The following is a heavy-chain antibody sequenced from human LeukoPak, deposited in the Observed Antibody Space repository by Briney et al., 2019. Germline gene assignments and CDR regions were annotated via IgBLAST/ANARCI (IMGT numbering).Heavy chain of an antibody. CDR1: GFTFSSYW. CDR2: IKQDGSEK. V-gene: IGHV3-7*01. CDR3: ARFYCSSTSCLEDY. D-gene: IGHD2-2*01. J-gene: IGHJ4*02. Sequence: GGSLRLSCEASGFTFSSYWMSWVRQAPGKGLEWVANIKQDGSEKYYVDSVKGRFTISRDNAKNSLYLQMNSLRAEDTAVYYCARFYCSSTSCLEDYWGQGTLVTVSS.